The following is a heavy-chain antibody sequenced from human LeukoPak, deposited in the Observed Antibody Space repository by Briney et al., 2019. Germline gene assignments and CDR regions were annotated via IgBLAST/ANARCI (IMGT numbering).Heavy chain of an antibody. Sequence: SETLSLTCAVYGGSFSGYYWSWIRQPPGKGLEWIGEINHSGSTNYNPSLKSRVTISVDTSKNQLSLKLSSVTAADTAVYYCARANDIVVAFWGQGTLVTVSS. D-gene: IGHD2-2*01. V-gene: IGHV4-34*01. CDR2: INHSGST. J-gene: IGHJ4*02. CDR1: GGSFSGYY. CDR3: ARANDIVVAF.